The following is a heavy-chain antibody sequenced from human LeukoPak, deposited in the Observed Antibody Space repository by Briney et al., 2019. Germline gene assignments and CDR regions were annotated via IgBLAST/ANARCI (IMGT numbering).Heavy chain of an antibody. CDR3: ARELKVGNTGYYFDY. CDR1: RGSISDYY. CDR2: IYYSGST. Sequence: KPSETLSLTCTVSRGSISDYYWSWIRQPPGEGLEWIGYIYYSGSTNYNPSLKSRVTISLHTSKNQFSLNLNSVTAADTAVYYCARELKVGNTGYYFDYWGQGTLVTVSS. V-gene: IGHV4-59*01. J-gene: IGHJ4*02. D-gene: IGHD2/OR15-2a*01.